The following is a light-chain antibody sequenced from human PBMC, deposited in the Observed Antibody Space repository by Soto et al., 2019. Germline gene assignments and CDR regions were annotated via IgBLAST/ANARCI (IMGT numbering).Light chain of an antibody. V-gene: IGKV1-39*01. CDR3: QQSYSSPPA. CDR1: QSISSY. CDR2: AAS. Sequence: DIQMTQSPSSLSASVGDRVTITCRASQSISSYLNWYQQKPGKAPKVLIYAASSLQSGVPPRFSGRGSGTDFTLTISSLQPEDFATYFCQQSYSSPPAFGGGTKVEIK. J-gene: IGKJ4*01.